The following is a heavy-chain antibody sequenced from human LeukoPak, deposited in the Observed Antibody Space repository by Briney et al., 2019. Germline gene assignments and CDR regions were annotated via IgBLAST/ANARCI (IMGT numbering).Heavy chain of an antibody. J-gene: IGHJ3*02. CDR3: ARGGSGISNAFDI. CDR2: INHSGST. Sequence: PSETLSLTCAVYGGSFSGYYWSWIRQPPGKGLEWIGEINHSGSTNYNPSLKSRVPISVDKSKNQFSLNLSSVTAAHTAVYYCARGGSGISNAFDIWGQGTMVTVSS. CDR1: GGSFSGYY. D-gene: IGHD3-10*01. V-gene: IGHV4-34*01.